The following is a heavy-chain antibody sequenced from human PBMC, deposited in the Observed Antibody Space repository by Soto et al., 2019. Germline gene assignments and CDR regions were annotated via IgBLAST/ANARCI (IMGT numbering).Heavy chain of an antibody. Sequence: SVKVSCKASGGTFSSYSISWVRQAPGQGLEWMGGIIPIFGTANYAQKFQGRVTITADKSTSTAYMELSSLRSEDTAVYYCARGSSGYYYVYYYYYGMDVWGQGTTVTVSS. V-gene: IGHV1-69*06. D-gene: IGHD3-22*01. CDR3: ARGSSGYYYVYYYYYGMDV. J-gene: IGHJ6*02. CDR2: IIPIFGTA. CDR1: GGTFSSYS.